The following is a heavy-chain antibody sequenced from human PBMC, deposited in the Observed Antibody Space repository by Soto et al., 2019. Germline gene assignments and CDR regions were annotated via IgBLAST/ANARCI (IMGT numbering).Heavy chain of an antibody. Sequence: ASETLSLTCTVSGGSISSGGYYWSWIRQHPGKGLEWIGYIYYSGSNYYNTSLKRRVTKSVDTSKKQFSLKLSSVTAAYTAVYYCARGYGDTNWFDPWGQGTLVTVSS. J-gene: IGHJ5*02. V-gene: IGHV4-31*03. D-gene: IGHD4-17*01. CDR1: GGSISSGGYY. CDR3: ARGYGDTNWFDP. CDR2: IYYSGSN.